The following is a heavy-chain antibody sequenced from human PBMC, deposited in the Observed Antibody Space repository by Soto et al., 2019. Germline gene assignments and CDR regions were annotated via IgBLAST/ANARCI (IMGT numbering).Heavy chain of an antibody. CDR3: ASLGVGDWANYYYYYGMDV. CDR2: VTANGGST. Sequence: GGSLILSCASTGFTFSVYARTLVRQAPGKGLEWVSAVTANGGSTYSADSVKGRFTISRDNSKNTLFLQMNSLRAEDTAVYYCASLGVGDWANYYYYYGMDVWGQGTTVTVS. CDR1: GFTFSVYA. D-gene: IGHD2-21*02. V-gene: IGHV3-23*01. J-gene: IGHJ6*02.